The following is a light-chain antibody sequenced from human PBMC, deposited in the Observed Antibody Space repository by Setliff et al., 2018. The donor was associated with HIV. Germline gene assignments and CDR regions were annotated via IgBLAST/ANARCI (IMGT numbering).Light chain of an antibody. Sequence: DIVMTQSPDSLAVSLGERATINCQSSQSVFYSSNNKNYLAWYQHKPGQPPKLLIYWASTRESGVPDRFSGSGSGTDFTLTISSLQAEDVAVYYCQQYYSTPVTFGRGTKVDI. V-gene: IGKV4-1*01. CDR3: QQYYSTPVT. CDR2: WAS. J-gene: IGKJ1*01. CDR1: QSVFYSSNNKNY.